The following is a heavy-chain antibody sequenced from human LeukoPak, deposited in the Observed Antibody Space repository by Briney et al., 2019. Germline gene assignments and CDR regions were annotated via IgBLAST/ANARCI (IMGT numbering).Heavy chain of an antibody. Sequence: SETLSLTCTVSGVSISSGDYYWSWIRQPPGKGLEWIGYIYYSGSTYYNPSLKSQVTISVDTSKNQFSLKLSSVTAADTAVYYCARRYYYDSSGYQYYFDYWGQGTLVTVSS. V-gene: IGHV4-30-4*01. D-gene: IGHD3-22*01. CDR3: ARRYYYDSSGYQYYFDY. CDR1: GVSISSGDYY. J-gene: IGHJ4*02. CDR2: IYYSGST.